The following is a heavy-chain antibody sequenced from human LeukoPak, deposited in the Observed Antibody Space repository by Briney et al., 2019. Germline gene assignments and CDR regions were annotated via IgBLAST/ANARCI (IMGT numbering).Heavy chain of an antibody. Sequence: ASVKVSCKASGYTFTNYYMHWVRQAPGQGLEWMAIINPNGGSTSYAQKFQGRLTMTRDTSTSTVYMDLSSLRSEDTAVYYCARDKYDSGTGFDLWGQGTLVTVFS. CDR1: GYTFTNYY. CDR3: ARDKYDSGTGFDL. J-gene: IGHJ5*02. CDR2: INPNGGST. D-gene: IGHD3-10*01. V-gene: IGHV1-46*01.